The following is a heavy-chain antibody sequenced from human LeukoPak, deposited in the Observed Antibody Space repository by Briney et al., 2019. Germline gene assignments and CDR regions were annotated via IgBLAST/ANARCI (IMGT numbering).Heavy chain of an antibody. CDR1: GFTFSSYA. Sequence: GGSLRLSCAASGFTFSSYAMSWVRQAPGKGLEWVSAISGSAGNTYYADSVKGLFTISRDNSKNTLYLQMNSLRAEDTAVYHCVRDHCTSTICYGSPHWYFDLWGRGTLVTVSS. CDR3: VRDHCTSTICYGSPHWYFDL. CDR2: ISGSAGNT. V-gene: IGHV3-23*01. J-gene: IGHJ2*01. D-gene: IGHD2-2*01.